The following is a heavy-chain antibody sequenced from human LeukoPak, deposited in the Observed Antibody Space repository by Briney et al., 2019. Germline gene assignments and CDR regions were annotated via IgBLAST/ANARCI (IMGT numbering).Heavy chain of an antibody. CDR1: GYTFADYY. Sequence: ASVTVSCKTSGYTFADYYMHWVRQAPGQGLDWMGWINPYSGGTNYAQKFQGRVTMTRDTSISTAYMELSRLRSDDTAMYYCAREPAADPGTGWSYFDYWGQGTLVTVSS. CDR2: INPYSGGT. V-gene: IGHV1-2*02. CDR3: AREPAADPGTGWSYFDY. J-gene: IGHJ4*02. D-gene: IGHD6-19*01.